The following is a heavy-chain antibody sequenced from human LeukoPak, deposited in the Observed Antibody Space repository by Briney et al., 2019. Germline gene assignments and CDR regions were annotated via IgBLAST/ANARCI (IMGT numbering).Heavy chain of an antibody. J-gene: IGHJ4*02. CDR1: GGSISSYY. Sequence: SETLSLICTVSGGSISSYYWSWIRQPPGKELEWIGYIYYSGSTNYNPSLKSRVTISVDTSKDQFSLKLSSVTTADTAVYYCARDLGPRGYFDYWGQGTLVTVSS. CDR3: ARDLGPRGYFDY. CDR2: IYYSGST. V-gene: IGHV4-59*01. D-gene: IGHD7-27*01.